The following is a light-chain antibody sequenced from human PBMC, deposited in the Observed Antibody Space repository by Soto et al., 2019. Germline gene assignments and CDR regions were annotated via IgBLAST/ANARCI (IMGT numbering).Light chain of an antibody. Sequence: EIVLTQSPGTLSLSPGERATLSCRASQSVGSRYLAWYQQSPGQAPRVVIYGTSNRASGIPDRFSGSGSGTDFTLTISRLEPEDFAVYYGQQYDILPWTFGQGTKVEI. CDR1: QSVGSRY. CDR3: QQYDILPWT. CDR2: GTS. J-gene: IGKJ1*01. V-gene: IGKV3-20*01.